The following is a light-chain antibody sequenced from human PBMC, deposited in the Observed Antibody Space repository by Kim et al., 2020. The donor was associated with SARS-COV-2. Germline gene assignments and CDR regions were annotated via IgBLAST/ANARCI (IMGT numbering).Light chain of an antibody. V-gene: IGLV3-19*01. J-gene: IGLJ2*01. CDR2: GKN. CDR1: GLRSYY. CDR3: NSRDSNDNVV. Sequence: VALGQTVRITCQGDGLRSYYATWYQQKPGQAPIVVIYGKNNRPSGIPDRFSGSSSENTASLTITGTQAGDEADYYCNSRDSNDNVVFGGGTQLTVL.